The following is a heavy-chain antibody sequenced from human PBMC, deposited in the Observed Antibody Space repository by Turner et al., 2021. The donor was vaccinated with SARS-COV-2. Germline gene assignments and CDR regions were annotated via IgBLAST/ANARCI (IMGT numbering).Heavy chain of an antibody. CDR3: ARAGTDWLQYYYFDY. V-gene: IGHV4-31*03. CDR1: AGSISSGAYY. Sequence: QVQLQESGPGLVQPSQTLSLTCTVSAGSISSGAYYWSWIRQHPGKGLEWIGYIYYSGSTYYNPSLKSRVTISVDTSKNQFSLKLSSVTAADTAVYYCARAGTDWLQYYYFDYWGQGTLVTVSS. D-gene: IGHD3-9*01. J-gene: IGHJ4*02. CDR2: IYYSGST.